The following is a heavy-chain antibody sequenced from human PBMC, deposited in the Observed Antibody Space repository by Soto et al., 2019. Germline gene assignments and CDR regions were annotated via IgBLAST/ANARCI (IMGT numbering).Heavy chain of an antibody. CDR3: AKKGYYYSEYYYYYMDV. CDR1: GFTFSSYG. D-gene: IGHD3-22*01. J-gene: IGHJ6*03. CDR2: ISYDGSNK. Sequence: GGSLRLSCAASGFTFSSYGMHLVRQAPGKGLEWVAVISYDGSNKYYADSVKGRFTISRDNSKNTLYLQMNSLRAEDTAVYYCAKKGYYYSEYYYYYMDVWGKGTTVTVSS. V-gene: IGHV3-30*18.